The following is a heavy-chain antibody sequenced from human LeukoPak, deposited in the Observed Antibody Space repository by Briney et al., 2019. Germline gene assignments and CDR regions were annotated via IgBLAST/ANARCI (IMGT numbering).Heavy chain of an antibody. CDR1: GYRFTSYW. D-gene: IGHD3-3*01. Sequence: GESLKISCKGSGYRFTSYWIGWVRQMPGKGLEWMGIIYPGDSDTRYSPSFQGQVTISADKSISTAYLQWSSLKASDTAMYYCARHKGDYDFWSGPIGDYWGQGTLVTVSS. V-gene: IGHV5-51*01. CDR3: ARHKGDYDFWSGPIGDY. CDR2: IYPGDSDT. J-gene: IGHJ4*02.